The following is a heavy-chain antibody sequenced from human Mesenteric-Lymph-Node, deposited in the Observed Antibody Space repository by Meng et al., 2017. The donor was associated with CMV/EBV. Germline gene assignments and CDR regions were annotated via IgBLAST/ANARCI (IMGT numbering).Heavy chain of an antibody. CDR3: AREIAAAGVDY. CDR2: ITATGSYI. Sequence: GESLKISCAASGFDFGGYTMTWVRQAPGKGLEWVSSITATGSYIFYADSVKGRFSISRDGAQKSLFLQMNSLRAEDTAIYFCAREIAAAGVDYWGQGTLVTVSS. D-gene: IGHD6-13*01. J-gene: IGHJ4*02. V-gene: IGHV3-21*01. CDR1: GFDFGGYT.